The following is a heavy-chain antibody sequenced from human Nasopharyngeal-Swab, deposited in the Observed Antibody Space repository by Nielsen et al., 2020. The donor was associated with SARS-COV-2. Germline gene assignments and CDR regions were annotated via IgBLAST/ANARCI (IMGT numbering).Heavy chain of an antibody. CDR3: ARHAPPVYYYYMDV. Sequence: SETLSLTCTVSGGSISSYYWTWIRQPAGKGLEWIGRIYTSGSTNYNPSLKSRVTISVDTSKKQFSLRLSSLTAADTAVYYCARHAPPVYYYYMDVWGKGTTVTVSS. V-gene: IGHV4-4*07. J-gene: IGHJ6*03. CDR1: GGSISSYY. D-gene: IGHD2-2*01. CDR2: IYTSGST.